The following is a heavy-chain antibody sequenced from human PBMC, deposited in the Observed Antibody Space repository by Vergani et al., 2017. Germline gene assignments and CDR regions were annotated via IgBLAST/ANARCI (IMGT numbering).Heavy chain of an antibody. Sequence: QVQLQESGPGLVKPSETLSLTCTVSGGSISSYYWSWIRQPPGKGLEWIGYIYYSGSNNSNPSLKSRVTISVDTSKHQFSLKLSSVTAADTAVYYCTRGIADYYDSSGYYGYWGQGSLVTVSS. D-gene: IGHD3-22*01. V-gene: IGHV4-59*01. J-gene: IGHJ4*02. CDR3: TRGIADYYDSSGYYGY. CDR1: GGSISSYY. CDR2: IYYSGSN.